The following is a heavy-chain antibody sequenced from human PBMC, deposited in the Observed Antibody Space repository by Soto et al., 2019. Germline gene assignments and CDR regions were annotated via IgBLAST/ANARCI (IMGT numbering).Heavy chain of an antibody. CDR1: GFSLSTSGVG. V-gene: IGHV2-5*02. D-gene: IGHD3-16*02. Sequence: SGPTLVNPTQTLTLTCTFSGFSLSTSGVGVGWIRQPPGKALEWLALIYWDDDKRYSPSLKSRLTITKDTSKNQVVLTMTNMDPVDTATYYCAHTKAPLYYDYIWGSYRTVAFDIWGQGKMVTGS. J-gene: IGHJ3*02. CDR3: AHTKAPLYYDYIWGSYRTVAFDI. CDR2: IYWDDDK.